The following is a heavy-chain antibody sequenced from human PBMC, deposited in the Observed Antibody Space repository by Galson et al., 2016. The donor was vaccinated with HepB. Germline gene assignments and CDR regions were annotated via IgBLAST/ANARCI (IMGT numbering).Heavy chain of an antibody. V-gene: IGHV4-59*01. CDR2: IFYSGST. D-gene: IGHD4-17*01. Sequence: SETLSLTCTVSSGSISGYYWSWIRQPPGKGLEWIGYIFYSGSTNYNPSLKSRVTISVDTSKNQFSLKLSSVTAADTAVYYCAREGEDDYGDYSWFDPWGQGTLVTVSS. CDR3: AREGEDDYGDYSWFDP. CDR1: SGSISGYY. J-gene: IGHJ5*02.